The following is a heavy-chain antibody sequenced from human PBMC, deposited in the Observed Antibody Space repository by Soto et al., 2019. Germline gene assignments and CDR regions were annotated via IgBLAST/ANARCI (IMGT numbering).Heavy chain of an antibody. CDR3: DRRPFNSGGDCYFDY. Sequence: PSETLSLTCTVSGGSISSSSYCSGWIRQPPGKGLEWIGSIYYSGSTYYNPSLKSQVTISVDTSKNQFSLKLRSVEAADTVVYYCDRRPFNSGGDCYFDYWGQGALVTVSS. CDR2: IYYSGST. D-gene: IGHD2-21*02. CDR1: GGSISSSSYC. V-gene: IGHV4-39*01. J-gene: IGHJ4*02.